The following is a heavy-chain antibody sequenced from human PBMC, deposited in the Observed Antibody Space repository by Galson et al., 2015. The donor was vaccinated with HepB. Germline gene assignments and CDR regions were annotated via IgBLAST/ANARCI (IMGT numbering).Heavy chain of an antibody. CDR2: IIPIFGTA. J-gene: IGHJ5*02. CDR1: GGTFSSYA. CDR3: ARDASIVGAHNWFDP. Sequence: SVKVSCKASGGTFSSYAISWVRQAPGQGLEWMGGIIPIFGTANYAQKFQGRVTITADESTSTAYMELSSLRSEDTAVYYCARDASIVGAHNWFDPWGQGTLVTVSS. D-gene: IGHD1-26*01. V-gene: IGHV1-69*13.